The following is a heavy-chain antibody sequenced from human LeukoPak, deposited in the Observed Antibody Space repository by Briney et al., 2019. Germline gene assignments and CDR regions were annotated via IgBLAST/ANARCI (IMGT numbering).Heavy chain of an antibody. CDR3: AKDRESYCSGGYCHSPGFDL. D-gene: IGHD2-15*01. CDR1: GFTFRSHG. Sequence: AGGSLRLSCAASGFTFRSHGMHWLRQAPGKGLEWATTISYDGSSKYYADSVKGRFTISRDNSENTLYLQMNSLRAEDTAVYFCAKDRESYCSGGYCHSPGFDLWGQGTMVTVSS. J-gene: IGHJ3*01. CDR2: ISYDGSSK. V-gene: IGHV3-30*18.